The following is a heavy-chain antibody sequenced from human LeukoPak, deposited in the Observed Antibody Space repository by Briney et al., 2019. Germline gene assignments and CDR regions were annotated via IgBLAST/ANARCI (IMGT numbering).Heavy chain of an antibody. Sequence: GASVKVSCKASGYTFTVHFMHWVRQAPGQGFEWMGWIDPNSGGTNYAQNFQGRVTMTRDTSISTAYMELSRLRSDDTAVYYCARVRVTGSYGLDLGHWDQGTLVTVSS. CDR2: IDPNSGGT. J-gene: IGHJ4*02. CDR1: GYTFTVHF. V-gene: IGHV1-2*02. CDR3: ARVRVTGSYGLDLGH. D-gene: IGHD1-26*01.